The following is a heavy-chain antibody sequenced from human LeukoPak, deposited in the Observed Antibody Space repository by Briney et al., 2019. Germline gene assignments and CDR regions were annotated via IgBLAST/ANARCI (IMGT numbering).Heavy chain of an antibody. CDR3: ARGYYYGSGSYPPGGPAYYFDY. J-gene: IGHJ4*02. D-gene: IGHD3-10*01. Sequence: SVKVSCKASGGTFSSYAISWVRQAPGQRLEWMGGIIPIFGTANYAQKFQGRVTITTDESTSTAYMELSSLRSEDTAVYYCARGYYYGSGSYPPGGPAYYFDYWGQGTLVTVSS. V-gene: IGHV1-69*05. CDR2: IIPIFGTA. CDR1: GGTFSSYA.